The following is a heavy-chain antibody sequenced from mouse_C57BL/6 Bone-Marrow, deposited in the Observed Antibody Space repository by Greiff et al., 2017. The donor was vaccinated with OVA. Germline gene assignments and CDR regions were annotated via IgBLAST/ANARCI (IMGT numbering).Heavy chain of an antibody. CDR3: AITVVPYYYAMDY. Sequence: QVQLKESGAELVRPGTSVKVSCKASGYAFTNYLIEWVKQRPGQGLEWIGVINPGSGGTNYNEKFKGKATLTADKSSSTAYMQLSSLTSEDSAVYFCAITVVPYYYAMDYWGQGTSVTVSS. CDR2: INPGSGGT. CDR1: GYAFTNYL. V-gene: IGHV1-54*01. D-gene: IGHD1-1*01. J-gene: IGHJ4*01.